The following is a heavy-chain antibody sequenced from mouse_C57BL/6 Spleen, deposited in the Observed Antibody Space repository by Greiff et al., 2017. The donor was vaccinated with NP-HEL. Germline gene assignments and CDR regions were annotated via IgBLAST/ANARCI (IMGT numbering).Heavy chain of an antibody. D-gene: IGHD5-5*01. V-gene: IGHV1-82*01. J-gene: IGHJ4*01. Sequence: QVQPQQSGPELVKPGASVKISCKASGYAFSSSWMNWVKQRPGKGLEWIGRIYPGDGDTNYNGKFKGKATLTADKSSSTAYMQLSSLTSEDSAVYFCAGLLPHYYAMDYWGQGTSVTVSS. CDR2: IYPGDGDT. CDR1: GYAFSSSW. CDR3: AGLLPHYYAMDY.